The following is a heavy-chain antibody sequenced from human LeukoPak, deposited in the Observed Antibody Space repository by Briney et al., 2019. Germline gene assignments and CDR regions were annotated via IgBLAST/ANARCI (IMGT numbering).Heavy chain of an antibody. J-gene: IGHJ6*02. Sequence: SETLSLTCTVSGGSISSYYWSWIRQPPGKGLEWIGYIYYSGSTNYNPSLKSRVTISVDTSKNQFSLKLSSVTAADTAVYYCARVSVVPAAMRGYYYYYGMDVWGQGTTVTVSS. CDR2: IYYSGST. D-gene: IGHD2-2*01. CDR3: ARVSVVPAAMRGYYYYYGMDV. V-gene: IGHV4-59*01. CDR1: GGSISSYY.